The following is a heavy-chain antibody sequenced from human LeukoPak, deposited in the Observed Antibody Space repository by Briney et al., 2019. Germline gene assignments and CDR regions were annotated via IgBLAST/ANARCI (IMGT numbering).Heavy chain of an antibody. J-gene: IGHJ4*02. D-gene: IGHD6-19*01. CDR3: ARGYSSGWSAFDY. V-gene: IGHV3-21*01. CDR1: GFTFSSYS. Sequence: GGSLRLSCAASGFTFSSYSMNWVRQAPGKGLEWVSSITSSGSYMDYADSVKGRFTISRDNAKNSVYLQMNSLRAEDTAVCYCARGYSSGWSAFDYWGQGTLVTVSS. CDR2: ITSSGSYM.